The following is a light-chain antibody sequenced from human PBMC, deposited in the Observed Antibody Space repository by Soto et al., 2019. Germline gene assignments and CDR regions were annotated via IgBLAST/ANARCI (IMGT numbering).Light chain of an antibody. CDR3: AAWDDSHYV. CDR2: RNN. CDR1: SSNIGSNY. Sequence: QSALTQPPSASGTPGQRVTISCSGSSSNIGSNYVYWYQQLPGTAPKLLIYRNNQRPSGVPDRFSGSKSGTSASLAISGLRSEDEADYYCAAWDDSHYVFGTGTKGTV. V-gene: IGLV1-47*01. J-gene: IGLJ1*01.